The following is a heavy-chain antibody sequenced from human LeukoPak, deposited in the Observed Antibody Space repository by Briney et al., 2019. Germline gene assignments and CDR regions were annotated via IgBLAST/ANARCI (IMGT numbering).Heavy chain of an antibody. CDR2: INPNSGGT. CDR3: AATIYDSSGYYLGIGAFDI. J-gene: IGHJ3*02. Sequence: GASVKVSCKASGYTFTGYYMHWVRQAPGQGLEWMGWINPNSGGTNYAQKFQGRVAMTRDTSISTAYMELSRLRSDDTAVYYCAATIYDSSGYYLGIGAFDIWGQGTMATVSS. D-gene: IGHD3-22*01. CDR1: GYTFTGYY. V-gene: IGHV1-2*02.